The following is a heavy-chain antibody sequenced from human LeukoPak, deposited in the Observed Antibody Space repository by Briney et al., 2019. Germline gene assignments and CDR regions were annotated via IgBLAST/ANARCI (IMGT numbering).Heavy chain of an antibody. CDR1: GYTFTSYG. CDR3: ARVRGGGYSYSAFDY. Sequence: GASVKVSCKASGYTFTSYGISWVRQAPGQGLEWMGWISAYNGNTNYAQKLQGRVTMTTDTSTSTAYMELRSLRSDDTAVYYCARVRGGGYSYSAFDYWGQGTLVTVSS. CDR2: ISAYNGNT. D-gene: IGHD5-18*01. V-gene: IGHV1-18*01. J-gene: IGHJ4*02.